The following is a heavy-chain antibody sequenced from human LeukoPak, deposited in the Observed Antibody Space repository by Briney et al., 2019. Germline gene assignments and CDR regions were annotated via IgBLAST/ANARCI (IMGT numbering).Heavy chain of an antibody. CDR2: ISWNSGSI. CDR1: GFTFDDYA. CDR3: ADPPTKDV. Sequence: PGGSLRLSCAASGFTFDDYAMHWVRQAPGKGLEWVSGISWNSGSIGYADSVKGRFTISRDNSKNTLYLQMNSLRVEDTAVYYCADPPTKDVWGQGTTVTVSS. V-gene: IGHV3-9*01. J-gene: IGHJ6*02. D-gene: IGHD1-1*01.